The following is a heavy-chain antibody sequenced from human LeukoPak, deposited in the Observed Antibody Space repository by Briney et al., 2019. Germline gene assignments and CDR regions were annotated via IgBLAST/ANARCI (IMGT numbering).Heavy chain of an antibody. J-gene: IGHJ3*02. CDR3: ARTLSLRYFDWLSRDAFDI. V-gene: IGHV4-34*01. Sequence: SETLSLTCAVYGGSFSGYYWSWIRQPPGKGLEWIGEINHSGSTNYNPSLKSRVTISVDTSKNQFSLKLSSVTAADTAVYYCARTLSLRYFDWLSRDAFDIWGQGTMVTVSS. CDR1: GGSFSGYY. D-gene: IGHD3-9*01. CDR2: INHSGST.